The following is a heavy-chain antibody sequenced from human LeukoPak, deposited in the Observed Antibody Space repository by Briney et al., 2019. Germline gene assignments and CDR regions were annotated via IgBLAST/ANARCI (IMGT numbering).Heavy chain of an antibody. V-gene: IGHV4-30-4*01. D-gene: IGHD6-19*01. J-gene: IGHJ4*02. Sequence: PXGTGPXWIGYIYYSGSTYYNPSLKSRVTISVDTSKNQFSLKLSSVTAADTAVYYCARDLAVAGTFDYWGQGTLVTVSS. CDR2: IYYSGST. CDR3: ARDLAVAGTFDY.